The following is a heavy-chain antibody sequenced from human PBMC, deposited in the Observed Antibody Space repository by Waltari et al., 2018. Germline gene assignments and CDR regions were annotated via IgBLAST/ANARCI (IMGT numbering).Heavy chain of an antibody. V-gene: IGHV2-5*01. J-gene: IGHJ4*02. CDR2: IYWNDDK. CDR1: WFSLSTSGVG. Sequence: QITLKESGPTLVKPTQTLTLTCTFSWFSLSTSGVGVGCIRQPPGKALEWLARIYWNDDKRYSPSLKSRLTITKDTSKNQVVLTMTNMDPVDTATYYCAHRLDYYDSSGYSEYFDYWGQGTLVTVSS. D-gene: IGHD3-22*01. CDR3: AHRLDYYDSSGYSEYFDY.